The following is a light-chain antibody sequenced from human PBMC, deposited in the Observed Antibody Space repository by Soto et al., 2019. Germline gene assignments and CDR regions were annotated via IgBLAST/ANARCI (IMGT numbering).Light chain of an antibody. Sequence: EIVMTQSPATLSVSPGERATLSCRASQSVSSNLAWYQQKPGQAPRLLIYVASTRATGIPARFSGSGSGTEFTLTISSLQSEDFAVYYCQQYNNWPFPSWTFGQGTKVDIK. CDR2: VAS. V-gene: IGKV3-15*01. J-gene: IGKJ1*01. CDR3: QQYNNWPFPSWT. CDR1: QSVSSN.